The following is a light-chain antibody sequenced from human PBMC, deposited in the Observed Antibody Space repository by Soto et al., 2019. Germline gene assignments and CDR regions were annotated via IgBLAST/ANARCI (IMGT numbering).Light chain of an antibody. Sequence: DIQMTQSPSTLSASVGDRVTITCRASQTVNNWLAWYQQKPGKPPKLLISKASNLESGVPSRFSGSGSETEFTLTISSLKPDDFATYYCQQYNSYSLLTFAGGTRVDIK. CDR3: QQYNSYSLLT. CDR2: KAS. V-gene: IGKV1-5*03. J-gene: IGKJ4*01. CDR1: QTVNNW.